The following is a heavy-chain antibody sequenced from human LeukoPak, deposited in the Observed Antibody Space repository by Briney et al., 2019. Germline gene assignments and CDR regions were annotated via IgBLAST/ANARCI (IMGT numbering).Heavy chain of an antibody. CDR2: FYYTGST. J-gene: IGHJ4*02. Sequence: SETLSLTCTVSGGSISPYYWSWIRQPPGKGLEWIGYFYYTGSTDYNPSLKSRVTISGDTSKNQFSLKLSSVTAADTAVYYCARDKARGGFDYWGQGTLVTVSS. CDR1: GGSISPYY. CDR3: ARDKARGGFDY. D-gene: IGHD6-6*01. V-gene: IGHV4-59*01.